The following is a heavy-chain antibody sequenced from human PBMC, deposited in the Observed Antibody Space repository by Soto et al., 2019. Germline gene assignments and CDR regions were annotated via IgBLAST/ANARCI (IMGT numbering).Heavy chain of an antibody. CDR1: GYTFSSYG. D-gene: IGHD3-22*01. CDR2: ISAYNGNT. V-gene: IGHV1-18*01. Sequence: QVQLVQSGAEVKKPGASVKVSCKASGYTFSSYGLSWVRQAPGPGLEWMGWISAYNGNTNYAQKLQGRVTMTTDTSTSTAYMELRRLRSDDTAVYYCARGGKTGYYASRAMVDYWGQGTLVTVSS. J-gene: IGHJ4*02. CDR3: ARGGKTGYYASRAMVDY.